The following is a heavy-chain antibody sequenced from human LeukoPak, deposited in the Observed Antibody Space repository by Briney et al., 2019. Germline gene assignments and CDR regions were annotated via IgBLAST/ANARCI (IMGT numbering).Heavy chain of an antibody. V-gene: IGHV3-66*01. CDR2: IYSGGST. CDR1: GFTVSSNY. CDR3: VRWTRDYDSSGYLSH. D-gene: IGHD3-22*01. J-gene: IGHJ4*02. Sequence: GRSLRLSCAASGFTVSSNYMSWVRQAPGKGLEWVSVIYSGGSTYYADSVKGRFTTSRDNSKNTLYLQMNSLRAEDTAVYYCVRWTRDYDSSGYLSHWGQGTLVTVSS.